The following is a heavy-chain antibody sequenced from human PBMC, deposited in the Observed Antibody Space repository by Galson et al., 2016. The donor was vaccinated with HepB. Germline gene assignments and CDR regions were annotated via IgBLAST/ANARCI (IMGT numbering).Heavy chain of an antibody. D-gene: IGHD3-16*01. CDR1: GFSFSSYS. Sequence: SLRLSCAASGFSFSSYSMHWVRQAPGKGLEWVAVISTDGNNAYFAGSVKGRFTISRDNSKNTVDLQMNSLGREDTAVYYCAREDGVHYETSVYHGFLDSWGQGTLVTVSS. CDR3: AREDGVHYETSVYHGFLDS. CDR2: ISTDGNNA. J-gene: IGHJ4*02. V-gene: IGHV3-30-3*01.